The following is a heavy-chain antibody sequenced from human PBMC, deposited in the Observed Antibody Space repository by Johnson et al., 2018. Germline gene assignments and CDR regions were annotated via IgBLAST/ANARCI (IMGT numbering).Heavy chain of an antibody. CDR3: ASLRYCTNGVCYHAFAI. Sequence: VQLVESGGGLVQPGGSLRLSCAASGFTFSNYDMHWVRQATGKGLEWVSAIGPAGDTHYPGSVMGRFTISRENGKNSLYLQMNSLRAGDTAVYFCASLRYCTNGVCYHAFAIWGQGTMVTVSS. CDR1: GFTFSNYD. V-gene: IGHV3-13*01. D-gene: IGHD2-8*01. CDR2: IGPAGDT. J-gene: IGHJ3*02.